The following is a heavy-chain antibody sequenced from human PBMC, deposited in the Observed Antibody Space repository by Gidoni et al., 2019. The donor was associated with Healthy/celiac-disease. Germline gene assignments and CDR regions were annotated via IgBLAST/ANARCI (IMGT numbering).Heavy chain of an antibody. V-gene: IGHV3-15*01. CDR1: GFPFSNAW. Sequence: EVQLVESGGGLVKPGGSLRLSCAASGFPFSNAWMSWVRQAPGKGLEWVGRIKSKTDGGTTDYAAPVKGRFTISRDDSKNTLYLQMNSLKTEDTAVYYCTTMVRGVIRPTDYWGQGTLVTVSS. J-gene: IGHJ4*02. CDR2: IKSKTDGGTT. D-gene: IGHD3-10*01. CDR3: TTMVRGVIRPTDY.